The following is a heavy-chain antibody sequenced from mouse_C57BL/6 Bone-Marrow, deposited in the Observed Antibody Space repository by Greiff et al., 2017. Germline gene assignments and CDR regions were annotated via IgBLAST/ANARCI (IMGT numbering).Heavy chain of an antibody. D-gene: IGHD2-2*01. CDR3: AKIYYGYLYFDY. Sequence: QVQLQQPGAELVKPGASVKLSCKASGYTFTSYWMHWVKQRPGQGLEWIGMIHPTSGSTNYNEKFKSKATLTVDKSSSTAYMQLSSLTSEDSAVYYCAKIYYGYLYFDYWGQGTTLTVSS. V-gene: IGHV1-64*01. CDR2: IHPTSGST. CDR1: GYTFTSYW. J-gene: IGHJ2*01.